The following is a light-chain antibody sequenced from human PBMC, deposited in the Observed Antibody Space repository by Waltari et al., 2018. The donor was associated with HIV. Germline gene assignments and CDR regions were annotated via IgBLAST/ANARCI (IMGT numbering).Light chain of an antibody. CDR3: SSYTSSSTLGV. CDR2: YVS. J-gene: IGLJ1*01. V-gene: IGLV2-14*03. CDR1: SSDIGGYNY. Sequence: QSALTQPASVSGSPGQSITISCTGTSSDIGGYNYVSWYQQHPGKTPKLMISYVSHRHSGVSNRCSGSKSGNTASLTISGLQAEDEADYYCSSYTSSSTLGVFGSGTKVTVL.